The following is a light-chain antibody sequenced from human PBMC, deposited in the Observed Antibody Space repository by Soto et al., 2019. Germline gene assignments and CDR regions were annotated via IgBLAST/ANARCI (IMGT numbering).Light chain of an antibody. J-gene: IGKJ5*01. CDR1: QSVNIN. Sequence: EIVMTQSPATLFVSPGERATLSCRASQSVNINLAWYQQKPGRAPDLLIYAASTLQNGVPSRFTGSGSGTEFTLTITGLQLEDFATYYCQQDYSTLATFGQGTRLEIK. CDR2: AAS. V-gene: IGKV3-15*01. CDR3: QQDYSTLAT.